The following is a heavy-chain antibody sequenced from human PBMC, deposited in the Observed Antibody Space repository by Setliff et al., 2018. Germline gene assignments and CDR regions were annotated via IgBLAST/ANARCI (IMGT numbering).Heavy chain of an antibody. V-gene: IGHV3-7*01. CDR3: ARDTYTIFGVVPSEAHAFDI. CDR1: GFTFSTYW. Sequence: HPGGSLRLSCVASGFTFSTYWMSWVRQAPGKGLEWVANIKQDGSEKYYVDSVKGRFTISRDNAKNSLYLQMNSLRAEDTAVYYCARDTYTIFGVVPSEAHAFDIWGQGTMVTVSS. D-gene: IGHD3-3*01. J-gene: IGHJ3*02. CDR2: IKQDGSEK.